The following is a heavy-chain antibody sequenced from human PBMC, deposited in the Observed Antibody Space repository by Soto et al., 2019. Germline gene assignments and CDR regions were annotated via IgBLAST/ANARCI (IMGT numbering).Heavy chain of an antibody. CDR1: GGSISSYY. J-gene: IGHJ4*02. CDR3: ARAKVEMATIFDY. V-gene: IGHV4-59*01. D-gene: IGHD5-12*01. Sequence: PSETLSLPCTVSGGSISSYYWSWIRQPPGKGLEWIGYIYYSGSTNYNPSLKSRVTISVDTSKNQFSLKLSSVTAADTAVYYCARAKVEMATIFDYWGQGTLVTVSS. CDR2: IYYSGST.